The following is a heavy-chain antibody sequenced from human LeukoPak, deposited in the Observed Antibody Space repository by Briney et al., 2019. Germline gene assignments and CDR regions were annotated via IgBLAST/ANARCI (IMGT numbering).Heavy chain of an antibody. CDR3: ASSIAVAGTLGNYFDY. CDR2: INHSGST. CDR1: GGSFSGYY. J-gene: IGHJ4*02. Sequence: SETLSLTCAVYGGSFSGYYWSWIRQPPGKGLEWIGEINHSGSTNYNPSLKSRVTISVDTSKNQFSLKLSSVTAADTAVYYCASSIAVAGTLGNYFDYWGQGTLVTVSS. D-gene: IGHD6-19*01. V-gene: IGHV4-34*01.